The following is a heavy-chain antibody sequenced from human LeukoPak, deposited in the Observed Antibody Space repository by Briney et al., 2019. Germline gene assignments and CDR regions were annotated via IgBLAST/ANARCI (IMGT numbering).Heavy chain of an antibody. CDR1: GFTFSNYA. CDR2: ISGSGGST. Sequence: GGSLRLSCAASGFTFSNYAMTWVRQAPGKGLEWVSGISGSGGSTYYADSVKGRFSIYRDYSNNTLYLRMNSLRAEDTAVYFCAKYSGSYYYPPTWDYWGQGTLVTVSS. D-gene: IGHD1-26*01. J-gene: IGHJ4*02. CDR3: AKYSGSYYYPPTWDY. V-gene: IGHV3-23*01.